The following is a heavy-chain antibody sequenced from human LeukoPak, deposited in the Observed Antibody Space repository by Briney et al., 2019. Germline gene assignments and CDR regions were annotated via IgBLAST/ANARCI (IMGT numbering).Heavy chain of an antibody. Sequence: PGGSLRLSCAASGFTFSSYDMHWVRQAPGKGLEWVSAIGTAGDTYYPGSVKGRFTISRENAKNSLYLQMNSLRAGGTAVYYCARVPGLDFRWYFVLWGRGRLVTVSS. CDR2: IGTAGDT. CDR1: GFTFSSYD. V-gene: IGHV3-13*01. J-gene: IGHJ2*01. CDR3: ARVPGLDFRWYFVL.